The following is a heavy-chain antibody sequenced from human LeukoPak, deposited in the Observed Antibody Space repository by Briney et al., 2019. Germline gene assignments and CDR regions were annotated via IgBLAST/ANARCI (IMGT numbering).Heavy chain of an antibody. Sequence: SETLSLTCAVSGGSINSHYWSWIRQPPGKGLEWIGDIYYTGRNNYNPSLKSRVTISLDTSKNHLSLNLTSVLAADTAIYYCVRRDPGWDYFDYWGQGILVTVSS. CDR3: VRRDPGWDYFDY. CDR2: IYYTGRN. J-gene: IGHJ4*02. CDR1: GGSINSHY. V-gene: IGHV4-59*08. D-gene: IGHD6-19*01.